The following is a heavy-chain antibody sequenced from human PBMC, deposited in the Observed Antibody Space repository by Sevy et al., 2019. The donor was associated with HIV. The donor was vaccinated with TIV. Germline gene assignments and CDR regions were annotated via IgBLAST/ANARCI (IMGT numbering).Heavy chain of an antibody. V-gene: IGHV3-7*01. D-gene: IGHD2-2*01. Sequence: GGSVRLSCAASGFTFSSYWMSWVRQAPGKGLEWVANIKQDGSEKYYVDSVKGRFTISRDNAKNSLYLQMNSLRAEDTAVYYCARSRCSSTSCRYYYYGMDVWGQGTTVTVSS. CDR2: IKQDGSEK. CDR1: GFTFSSYW. CDR3: ARSRCSSTSCRYYYYGMDV. J-gene: IGHJ6*02.